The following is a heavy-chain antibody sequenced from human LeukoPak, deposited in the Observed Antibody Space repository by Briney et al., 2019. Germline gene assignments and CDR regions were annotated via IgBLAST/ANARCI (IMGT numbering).Heavy chain of an antibody. Sequence: GGSLRRSCVASGFTFSRYWMHWVRQAPGKGLVWVSRINSDGSTTIYADSVKGRFTISRDNAKNTLYLQMNSLRAEDTAVYFCASGPTGFAWGQGTLVTVSS. CDR3: ASGPTGFA. V-gene: IGHV3-74*01. J-gene: IGHJ5*02. CDR1: GFTFSRYW. D-gene: IGHD1-14*01. CDR2: INSDGSTT.